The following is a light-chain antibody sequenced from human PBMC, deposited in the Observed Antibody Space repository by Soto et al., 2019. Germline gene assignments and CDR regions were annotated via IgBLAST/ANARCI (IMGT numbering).Light chain of an antibody. CDR2: DTS. V-gene: IGKV3-11*01. CDR1: QSVSTY. J-gene: IGKJ4*01. Sequence: EIVLKQSPATLSLSPGERATLSCRASQSVSTYIAWYQQKPGQAPRLLIYDTSNRATGIPARFTGSGSGTDFTLTSSSLEPEDFALYYCQQRSTWPLTFGGGTKVEIK. CDR3: QQRSTWPLT.